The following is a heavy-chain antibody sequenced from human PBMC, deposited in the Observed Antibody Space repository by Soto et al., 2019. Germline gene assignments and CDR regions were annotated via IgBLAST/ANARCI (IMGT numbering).Heavy chain of an antibody. CDR3: ARDRRELRTGLYNALDV. D-gene: IGHD1-26*01. J-gene: IGHJ6*02. CDR1: GGTFSSYA. V-gene: IGHV1-69*13. Sequence: SVKVSCKASGGTFSSYAISWVRQAPGQGLEWMGGIIPIFGTANYAQKFQGRVTITADESTSTAYMELSSLRSDDTAVYYCARDRRELRTGLYNALDVWGQGTTVTVSS. CDR2: IIPIFGTA.